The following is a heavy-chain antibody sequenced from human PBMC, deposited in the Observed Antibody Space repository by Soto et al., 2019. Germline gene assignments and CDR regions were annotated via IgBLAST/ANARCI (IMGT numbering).Heavy chain of an antibody. J-gene: IGHJ4*02. CDR3: ARSGYSYGPNPLLY. CDR2: IYSSGST. CDR1: GGSISSGGYY. Sequence: QVQLQESGPGLVKPSQTLSLTCTVSGGSISSGGYYWSWIRQHPGKVLEWIGYIYSSGSTYYNPSPKSRVTIPVDTSKNQFPLKLSAVTAADTAVYYCARSGYSYGPNPLLYWGQGTLVTVSS. V-gene: IGHV4-31*03. D-gene: IGHD5-18*01.